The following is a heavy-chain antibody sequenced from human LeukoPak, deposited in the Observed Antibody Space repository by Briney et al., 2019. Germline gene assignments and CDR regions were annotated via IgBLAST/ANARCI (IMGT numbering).Heavy chain of an antibody. CDR3: AKGGYYDRSWFDP. CDR1: GFTFDDYA. CDR2: ISWNSGSI. J-gene: IGHJ5*02. V-gene: IGHV3-9*01. Sequence: GRSLRLSCAASGFTFDDYAMHWVRQAPGKGLEWVSGISWNSGSIGYADSVKGRFTISRDNAKNSLYLQMNSLRAEDTALYYCAKGGYYDRSWFDPWGQGTLVTVSS. D-gene: IGHD3-22*01.